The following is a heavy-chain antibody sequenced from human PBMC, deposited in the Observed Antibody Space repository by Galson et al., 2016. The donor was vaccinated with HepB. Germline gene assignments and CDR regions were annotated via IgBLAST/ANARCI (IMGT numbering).Heavy chain of an antibody. D-gene: IGHD1-26*01. CDR3: TTSVGANEFDY. Sequence: LRLSCAGSGFTLSHAWLNWVRQAPGKGLEWVGRIKSKGDGETTDYAAPVKGRFTVSRDDSKNTLYLQMNSLKTEDTAVYHCTTSVGANEFDYWGRGTLVTVSS. J-gene: IGHJ4*02. CDR1: GFTLSHAW. CDR2: IKSKGDGETT. V-gene: IGHV3-15*07.